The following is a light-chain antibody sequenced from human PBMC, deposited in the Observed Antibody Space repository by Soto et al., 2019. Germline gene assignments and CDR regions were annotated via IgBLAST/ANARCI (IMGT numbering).Light chain of an antibody. CDR1: QSIGYW. V-gene: IGKV1-5*01. CDR3: QQYNTYPWT. CDR2: AAS. Sequence: DIQMTQSPSRLSASVGDRVTITCRASQSIGYWLAWYQQKPGKAPNLLIYAASTLETGVPPRFSGSASGTEFTLTISSLQPDDFATYYCQQYNTYPWTFGQGTKVDIK. J-gene: IGKJ1*01.